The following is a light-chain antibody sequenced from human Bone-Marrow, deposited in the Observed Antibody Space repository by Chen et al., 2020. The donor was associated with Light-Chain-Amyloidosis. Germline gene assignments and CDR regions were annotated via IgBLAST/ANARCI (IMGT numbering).Light chain of an antibody. CDR3: QQYGTSPLT. V-gene: IGKV3-20*01. CDR1: QTISSNY. J-gene: IGKJ4*01. Sequence: IVLPQSPGTPPLSPGGGAKLSCRARQTISSNYLTWYQQKFGQAPRLLIYGSSSRATGIPDRFTGSGSGTDFTLTINRLEPEDFAMYYCQQYGTSPLTFGGGTKVEIK. CDR2: GSS.